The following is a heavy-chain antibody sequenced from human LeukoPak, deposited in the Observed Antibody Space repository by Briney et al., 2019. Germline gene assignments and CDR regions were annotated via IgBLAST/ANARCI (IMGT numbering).Heavy chain of an antibody. J-gene: IGHJ4*02. D-gene: IGHD4-11*01. Sequence: SDTLSLTCTVSSGSISSSYWAWIRQSPGKGLESIGYISYSGTTNYNPSFESRVTISVDTSKNQFSLKLRSVTAADTAVYYCATEGYASNWHLDWGQGILVTVSS. V-gene: IGHV4-59*01. CDR1: SGSISSSY. CDR2: ISYSGTT. CDR3: ATEGYASNWHLD.